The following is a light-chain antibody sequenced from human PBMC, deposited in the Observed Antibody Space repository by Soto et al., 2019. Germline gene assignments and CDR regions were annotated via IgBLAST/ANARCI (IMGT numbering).Light chain of an antibody. J-gene: IGLJ3*02. CDR2: LNSDGSH. CDR3: QTWGTGPWV. CDR1: SGHSTYA. Sequence: QSVLTQSPSASASLGASVTITCTLSSGHSTYAIAWHQQQPEQGTRYLLKLNSDGSHSKGDGIPDRFSGSSSGAERYLTISSLQSEDEADYYCQTWGTGPWVFGGGTKVTVL. V-gene: IGLV4-69*01.